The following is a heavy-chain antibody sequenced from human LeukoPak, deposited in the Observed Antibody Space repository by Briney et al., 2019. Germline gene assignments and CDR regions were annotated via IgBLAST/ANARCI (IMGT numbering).Heavy chain of an antibody. V-gene: IGHV3-7*01. J-gene: IGHJ6*04. CDR3: ARDYYDFWSGYFMDV. D-gene: IGHD3-3*01. CDR1: GFTFSSYW. CDR2: IKQDGSEK. Sequence: GSLRLSCAASGFTFSSYWMSWVRQAPGKGLEWVANIKQDGSEKYYVDSVKGRFTISRDNAKNSLYLQMNSLRAEDTAVYYCARDYYDFWSGYFMDVWGKGTTVTVSS.